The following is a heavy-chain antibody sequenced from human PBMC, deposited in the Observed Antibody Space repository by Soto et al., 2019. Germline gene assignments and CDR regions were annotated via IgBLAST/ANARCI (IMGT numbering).Heavy chain of an antibody. D-gene: IGHD3-22*01. V-gene: IGHV3-30*18. CDR3: AKEIYDISGYYSPRYYYYGMDV. CDR2: ISYDGSNK. Sequence: QVQLVESGGGVVQPGRSLRLSCAASGFTFSSYGMHWVRQAPGKGLEWVAVISYDGSNKYYADSVKGRFTISRDNSKNTLYLQMNSLRAEDTAVYYCAKEIYDISGYYSPRYYYYGMDVWGQGTTVTVSS. J-gene: IGHJ6*02. CDR1: GFTFSSYG.